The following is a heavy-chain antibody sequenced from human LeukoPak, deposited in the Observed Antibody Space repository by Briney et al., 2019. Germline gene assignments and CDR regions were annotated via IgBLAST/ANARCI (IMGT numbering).Heavy chain of an antibody. D-gene: IGHD3-22*01. Sequence: GGSLRLSCAASGFTFSDYYMSWIRQAPGKRLEWVSYISSSGSTIYYADSVKGRFTISRDNAKNSLYLQMNSLRAEDTAVYYCAKLHDSWINGFDIWGQGTMVTVSS. J-gene: IGHJ3*02. CDR3: AKLHDSWINGFDI. CDR1: GFTFSDYY. V-gene: IGHV3-11*01. CDR2: ISSSGSTI.